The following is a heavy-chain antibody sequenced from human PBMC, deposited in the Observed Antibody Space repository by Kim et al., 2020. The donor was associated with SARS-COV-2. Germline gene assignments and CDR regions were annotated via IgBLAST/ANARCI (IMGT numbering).Heavy chain of an antibody. D-gene: IGHD1-26*01. Sequence: GGSLRLSCAASGFTFSSYGMHWVRQAPGKGLEWVAVISYDGSNKYYADSVKGRFTISRDNSKNTLYLQMNSLRAEDTAVYYCAKDSGSYGLGAFDIWGQGTMVTVSS. J-gene: IGHJ3*02. CDR2: ISYDGSNK. CDR1: GFTFSSYG. CDR3: AKDSGSYGLGAFDI. V-gene: IGHV3-30*18.